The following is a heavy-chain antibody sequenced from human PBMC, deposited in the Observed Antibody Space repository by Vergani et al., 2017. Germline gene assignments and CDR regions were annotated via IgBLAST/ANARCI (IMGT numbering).Heavy chain of an antibody. Sequence: EVQLVESGGGLVKPGGSLRLSCAASGFTFSNPWMSWVRQAPGKGLEWVASISGSSSYVFYRDSVEGRFTITRDNAKKSVYLQMNSLRAEDTAMYFCARGLWDCTHIRCSPPSYWGQGTQVTVSS. CDR3: ARGLWDCTHIRCSPPSY. CDR2: ISGSSSYV. D-gene: IGHD2-8*01. CDR1: GFTFSNPW. V-gene: IGHV3-21*01. J-gene: IGHJ4*02.